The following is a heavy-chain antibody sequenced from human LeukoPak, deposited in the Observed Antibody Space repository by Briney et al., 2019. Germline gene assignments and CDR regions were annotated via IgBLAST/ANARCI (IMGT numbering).Heavy chain of an antibody. D-gene: IGHD3-10*01. J-gene: IGHJ3*02. Sequence: SGGSLRPSCAASGFTFSSYWMSWVRQAPGKGLEWVANIKQDGSEKYYVDSVKGRFTISRDNAKNSLYLQMNSLRAEDTAVYYCATLHVDYYGSGSYDDAFDIWGQGTMVTVSS. CDR2: IKQDGSEK. CDR3: ATLHVDYYGSGSYDDAFDI. V-gene: IGHV3-7*01. CDR1: GFTFSSYW.